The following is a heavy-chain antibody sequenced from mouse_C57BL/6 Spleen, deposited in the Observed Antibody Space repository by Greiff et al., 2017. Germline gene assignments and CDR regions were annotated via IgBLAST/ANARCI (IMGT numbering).Heavy chain of an antibody. CDR3: ARDRSSGYVFDY. CDR2: ISYDGSN. Sequence: EVKLMESGPGLVKPSQSLSLTCSVTGYSITSGYYWNWIRQFPGNKLEWMGYISYDGSNNYNPSLKNRISITRDTSKNQFFLKLNSVTTEDTATYYCARDRSSGYVFDYWGQGTTLTVSS. CDR1: GYSITSGYY. V-gene: IGHV3-6*01. J-gene: IGHJ2*01. D-gene: IGHD3-2*02.